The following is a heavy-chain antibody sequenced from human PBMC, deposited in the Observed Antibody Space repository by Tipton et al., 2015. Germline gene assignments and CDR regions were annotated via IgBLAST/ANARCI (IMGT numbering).Heavy chain of an antibody. CDR1: GDSVSSNTAA. Sequence: GLVKPSQTLPLTCAISGDSVSSNTAAWHWIRQSPSRGLEWLGRTYYRSKWYHDYAISVQSRITLTADTSKDQFSLQLNSVTPDDSAVYYCARGRGLGLFDYWGQGTLVTVSA. J-gene: IGHJ4*02. D-gene: IGHD1-26*01. CDR3: ARGRGLGLFDY. CDR2: TYYRSKWYH. V-gene: IGHV6-1*01.